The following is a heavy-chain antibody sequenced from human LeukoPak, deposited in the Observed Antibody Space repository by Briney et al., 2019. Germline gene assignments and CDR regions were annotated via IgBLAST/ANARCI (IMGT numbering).Heavy chain of an antibody. Sequence: GGSLRLSCAASGFTFSNYAMSWVRQAPGKGLEWVSSISGRGGSTYYADSVKGRFTISRDNSKSTLYLQMSSLRAEDTAVYYCAKATTYYYVDAFDIWGQGTMVTVSS. J-gene: IGHJ3*02. CDR2: ISGRGGST. V-gene: IGHV3-23*01. CDR1: GFTFSNYA. CDR3: AKATTYYYVDAFDI. D-gene: IGHD3-10*02.